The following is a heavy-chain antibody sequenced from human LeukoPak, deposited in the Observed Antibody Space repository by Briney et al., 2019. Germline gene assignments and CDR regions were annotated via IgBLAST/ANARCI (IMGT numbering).Heavy chain of an antibody. J-gene: IGHJ4*02. CDR3: AGRAPSHDFDD. V-gene: IGHV3-21*01. CDR1: GFTFSSYS. Sequence: SGGSLRLSCAASGFTFSSYSMNWVRQAPGKGLEWVAAISTTSGNIYYADSVKGRSTISRDNAKNSLYLQMNSLRVEDTALYYCAGRAPSHDFDDWGQGTLVTVSS. CDR2: ISTTSGNI.